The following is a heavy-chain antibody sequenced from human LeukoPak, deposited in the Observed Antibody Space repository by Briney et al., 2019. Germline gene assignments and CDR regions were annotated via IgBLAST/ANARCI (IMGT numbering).Heavy chain of an antibody. D-gene: IGHD2-21*02. Sequence: PSETLSLTCAVYGGSFSGYYWSWIRQPPGKGLEWIGEINHSGSTNYNPSLKSRVTISVDTSKNQLSLRLSSVTAADTAVYYCARQGYCGGDCFSDYWGQGSLVTVSS. CDR1: GGSFSGYY. V-gene: IGHV4-34*01. CDR3: ARQGYCGGDCFSDY. CDR2: INHSGST. J-gene: IGHJ4*02.